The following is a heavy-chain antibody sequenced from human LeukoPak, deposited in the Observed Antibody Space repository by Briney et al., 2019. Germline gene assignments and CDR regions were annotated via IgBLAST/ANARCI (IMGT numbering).Heavy chain of an antibody. CDR2: INPNSGGT. V-gene: IGHV1-2*02. Sequence: ASVKVSCKASGYMFTGYYIHWVRQAPGQGLEWMGWINPNSGGTNYAQSLHGRVTMTRDTSISTAYLELSRLRSDDTAMYFCARDMNTNFDYWGQGTLVTVSS. D-gene: IGHD3-16*01. CDR1: GYMFTGYY. J-gene: IGHJ4*02. CDR3: ARDMNTNFDY.